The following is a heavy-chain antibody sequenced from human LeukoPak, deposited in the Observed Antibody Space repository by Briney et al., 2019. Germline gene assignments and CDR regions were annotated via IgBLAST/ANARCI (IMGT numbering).Heavy chain of an antibody. V-gene: IGHV1-69*13. Sequence: ASVTVSFKASGGTFSSYAISLVRHAPGQGLEWMGGIIPIFGTANYAQKCQGRVTITADESTSTAFMELSSLRSEDRAWYYCGATSRGYFDYWGQGALVTVCS. CDR3: GATSRGYFDY. D-gene: IGHD2-2*01. CDR1: GGTFSSYA. CDR2: IIPIFGTA. J-gene: IGHJ4*02.